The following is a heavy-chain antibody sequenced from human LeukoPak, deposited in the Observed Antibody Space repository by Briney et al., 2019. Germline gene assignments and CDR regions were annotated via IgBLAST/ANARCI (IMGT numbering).Heavy chain of an antibody. CDR3: ARGEMATILDAFDI. Sequence: SETLSLTCTVSGGSISSSSYYWGWIRQPPGKGLEWIGSIYYSGSTYYNPSLKSRVTISVDTSKNQFSLKLGSVTAADTAVYYCARGEMATILDAFDIWGQGTMVTVSS. V-gene: IGHV4-39*07. D-gene: IGHD5-24*01. CDR1: GGSISSSSYY. CDR2: IYYSGST. J-gene: IGHJ3*02.